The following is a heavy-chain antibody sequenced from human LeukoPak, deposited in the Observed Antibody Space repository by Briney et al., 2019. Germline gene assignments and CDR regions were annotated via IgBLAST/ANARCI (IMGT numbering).Heavy chain of an antibody. Sequence: GASVKVSCKASGYTFTSYDINWVRQATGQGLEWMGWMNPNSGNTGYAQKFQGRVTMTRNTSISTAYMELSSLRSEDTAVYYCARAGGPYGDRFEYYFDYWGQGTLVTVSS. J-gene: IGHJ4*02. CDR3: ARAGGPYGDRFEYYFDY. CDR1: GYTFTSYD. V-gene: IGHV1-8*01. CDR2: MNPNSGNT. D-gene: IGHD3-10*01.